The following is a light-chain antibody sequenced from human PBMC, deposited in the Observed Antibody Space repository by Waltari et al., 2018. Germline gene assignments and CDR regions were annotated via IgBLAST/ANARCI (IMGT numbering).Light chain of an antibody. CDR3: CSYAGADTYV. J-gene: IGLJ1*01. V-gene: IGLV2-23*02. Sequence: QSALTQPASVSGSPGQSITVSCTGTSSDVGSYNLVSWYQHHPPKAPNLMIYEVSKRPAWVSDRFSGWKSGSTASLTISGLQPEEGAGYYCCSYAGADTYVFGSGTKVTVL. CDR1: SSDVGSYNL. CDR2: EVS.